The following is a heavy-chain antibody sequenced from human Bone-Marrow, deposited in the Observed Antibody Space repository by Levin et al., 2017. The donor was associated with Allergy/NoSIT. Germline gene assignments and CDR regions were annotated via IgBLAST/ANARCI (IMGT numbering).Heavy chain of an antibody. V-gene: IGHV1-2*06. D-gene: IGHD3-22*01. CDR2: INPNSGGT. Sequence: ASVKVSCKASGYTFTGYYMHWVRQAPGQGLEWMGRINPNSGGTNYAQKFQGRVTMTRDTSISTAYMELSRLRSDDTAVYYCAREGITMIVVVISGTLYFDYWGQGTLVTVSS. J-gene: IGHJ4*02. CDR3: AREGITMIVVVISGTLYFDY. CDR1: GYTFTGYY.